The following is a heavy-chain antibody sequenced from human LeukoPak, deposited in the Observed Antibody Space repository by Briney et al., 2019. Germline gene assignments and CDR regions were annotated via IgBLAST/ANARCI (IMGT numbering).Heavy chain of an antibody. CDR2: FFPGDSDT. Sequence: GESLKISCKAHGYNFTSFWIAWARPMPGKGLGWMGVFFPGDSDTRYRPSLRGQVTISADKSISTTFLQWSSLEASDTATYYCARTNYYETSGWAVAVSTFDLCGGGTMVTVSS. V-gene: IGHV5-51*01. CDR3: ARTNYYETSGWAVAVSTFDL. J-gene: IGHJ3*01. D-gene: IGHD3-22*01. CDR1: GYNFTSFW.